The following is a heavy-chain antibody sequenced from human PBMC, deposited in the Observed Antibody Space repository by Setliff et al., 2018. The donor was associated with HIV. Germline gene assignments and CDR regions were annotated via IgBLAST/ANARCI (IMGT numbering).Heavy chain of an antibody. D-gene: IGHD3-22*01. CDR2: ISGSGSAM. Sequence: PGGSLRLSCAASGFTFSSYEMNWVRQAPGKGLEWVSYISGSGSAMYYADSVEGRFTISRDNAKNSLYLQMNSLRAEDTAVYYCARPNYYDSSGSFDYWGQGTLVTVSS. V-gene: IGHV3-48*03. CDR3: ARPNYYDSSGSFDY. CDR1: GFTFSSYE. J-gene: IGHJ4*02.